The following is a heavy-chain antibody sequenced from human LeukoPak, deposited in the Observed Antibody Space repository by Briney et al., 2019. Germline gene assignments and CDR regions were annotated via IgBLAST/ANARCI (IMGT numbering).Heavy chain of an antibody. V-gene: IGHV4-39*01. CDR2: ISYSGNT. Sequence: SETLSLTCTVSGGSIISSDYHWGWVRQPPEKGLEWIGTISYSGNTDYNPSLRSRVTISVDTSSNQFSLRLGSVTAADTAVYHCARHCCSGPAKRVFDIWGQGTMVTVSS. CDR1: GGSIISSDYH. D-gene: IGHD2-15*01. J-gene: IGHJ3*02. CDR3: ARHCCSGPAKRVFDI.